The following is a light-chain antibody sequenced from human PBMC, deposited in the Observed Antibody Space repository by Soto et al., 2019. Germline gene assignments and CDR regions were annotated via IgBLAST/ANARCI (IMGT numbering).Light chain of an antibody. J-gene: IGKJ2*01. CDR1: QTITSW. Sequence: DIQMTQSPSTLSASVGDRVTITCRASQTITSWLAWYQQKPGKAPQLLICDASNLESGVPSRFSGSGSGTEFTLTITSLQPADFATYYCQQYNVYPYTFGQGTKLEIK. CDR2: DAS. V-gene: IGKV1-5*01. CDR3: QQYNVYPYT.